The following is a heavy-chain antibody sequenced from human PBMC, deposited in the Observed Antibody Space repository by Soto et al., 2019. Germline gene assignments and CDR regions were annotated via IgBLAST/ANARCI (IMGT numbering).Heavy chain of an antibody. V-gene: IGHV3-9*01. J-gene: IGHJ6*02. D-gene: IGHD3-10*01. CDR3: AKDAITMVRGVISYYGMDV. Sequence: EVQLVESGGGLVQPGRSLRLSCAASGFTFDDYAMHWVRQAPGKGLEWVSGISWNSGSIGYADYVKGRFTISRDNAKNSLYLQMNSLRAEDTALYYWAKDAITMVRGVISYYGMDVWGQGTTVTVSS. CDR1: GFTFDDYA. CDR2: ISWNSGSI.